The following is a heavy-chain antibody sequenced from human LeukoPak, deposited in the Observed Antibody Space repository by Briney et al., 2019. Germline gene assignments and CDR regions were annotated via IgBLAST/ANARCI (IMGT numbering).Heavy chain of an antibody. CDR3: RRYTEVAVSGTLALHPKFDY. Sequence: GASVKVSCKASGYTFTGYYMHWVRQAPGQGIEWMGWINPNSGGTNYAQSFQGRVPMTRDTSISTACMELSSLTSCATAVYYCRRYTEVAVSGTLALHPKFDYWGQGTLVTVSS. CDR1: GYTFTGYY. J-gene: IGHJ4*02. CDR2: INPNSGGT. V-gene: IGHV1-2*02. D-gene: IGHD6-19*01.